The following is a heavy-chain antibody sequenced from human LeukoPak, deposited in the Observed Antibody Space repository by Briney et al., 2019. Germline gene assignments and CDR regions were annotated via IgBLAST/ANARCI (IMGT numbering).Heavy chain of an antibody. Sequence: GESLRLSCAASGFTFSTYAIHWVRQAPGKGLEWVAVISYDGSDKYYADSVKGRFTISRDNSNNTLYLQMNSLRTEDTAVYYCARSRSEGRYDYWGQGTLVTVSS. CDR3: ARSRSEGRYDY. CDR1: GFTFSTYA. J-gene: IGHJ4*02. D-gene: IGHD3-16*02. V-gene: IGHV3-30*04. CDR2: ISYDGSDK.